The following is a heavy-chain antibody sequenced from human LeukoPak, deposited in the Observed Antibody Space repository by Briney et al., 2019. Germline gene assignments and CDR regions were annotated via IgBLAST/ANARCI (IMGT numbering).Heavy chain of an antibody. D-gene: IGHD2-2*01. CDR2: ISSSSSYI. CDR3: TRDPGRCTSTSCYPDY. V-gene: IGHV3-21*01. Sequence: PWGSLRLSCAASGFDFSTYTMNWVRQAPGKGLEWVSSISSSSSYIYYADSVKGRFTISRDNAKNSMYLQMNSLRAEDTAVYYCTRDPGRCTSTSCYPDYWGREPWSPSPQ. J-gene: IGHJ4*02. CDR1: GFDFSTYT.